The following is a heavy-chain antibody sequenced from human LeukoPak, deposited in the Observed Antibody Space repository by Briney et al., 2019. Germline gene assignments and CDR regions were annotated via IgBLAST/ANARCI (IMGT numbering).Heavy chain of an antibody. J-gene: IGHJ4*02. D-gene: IGHD3-22*01. CDR2: IDTDGSNT. Sequence: PGGSLRLSCAASGFTFSSYWMHWVRQAPGKGLVWVSRIDTDGSNTGYADSVKGRFTISRDNAKNTVYLQINSLRAEDTALYYCARAMLDSSGRDYWSQGTLVTVSS. CDR3: ARAMLDSSGRDY. CDR1: GFTFSSYW. V-gene: IGHV3-74*01.